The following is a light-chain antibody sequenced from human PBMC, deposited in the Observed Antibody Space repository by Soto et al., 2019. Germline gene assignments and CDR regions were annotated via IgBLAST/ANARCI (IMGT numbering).Light chain of an antibody. CDR1: QSVSRK. V-gene: IGKV3-15*01. CDR3: QQYNNWHPIT. J-gene: IGKJ5*01. CDR2: GAS. Sequence: IWVTQSPATLSVSPGASATPSCWASQSVSRKFAWYQQTPDHAPRLLIYGASTRATGMPATFSGGGAGTEFTLIISSRKPADFAVYYFQQYNNWHPITFGQGTRLEIK.